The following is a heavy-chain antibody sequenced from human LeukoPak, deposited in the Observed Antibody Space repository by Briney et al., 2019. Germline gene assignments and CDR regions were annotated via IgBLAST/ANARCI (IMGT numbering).Heavy chain of an antibody. CDR3: ATTSIAAAGRNYYYYGMDV. CDR2: ISAYNGNT. D-gene: IGHD6-13*01. CDR1: GYTFTSYG. Sequence: ASVKVSCKASGYTFTSYGISWVRQAPGQGLEWMGWISAYNGNTNYAQKLQGRVTMTTDTPTSTAYMELRSLRSDDTAVYYCATTSIAAAGRNYYYYGMDVWGQGTTVTVSS. J-gene: IGHJ6*02. V-gene: IGHV1-18*01.